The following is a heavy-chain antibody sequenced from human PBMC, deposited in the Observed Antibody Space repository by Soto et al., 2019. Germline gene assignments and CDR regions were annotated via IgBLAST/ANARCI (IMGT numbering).Heavy chain of an antibody. CDR2: INHSGST. CDR3: ARGTRYFDWLSTLYYYYGMDV. CDR1: GGSFSGYY. Sequence: SETLSLTCAVYGGSFSGYYWSWIRQPPGKGLEWIGEINHSGSTNYNPSLKSRVTISVDTSKNQFSLKLSSVTAADTAVYYCARGTRYFDWLSTLYYYYGMDVWGQGTTVTVSS. D-gene: IGHD3-9*01. V-gene: IGHV4-34*01. J-gene: IGHJ6*02.